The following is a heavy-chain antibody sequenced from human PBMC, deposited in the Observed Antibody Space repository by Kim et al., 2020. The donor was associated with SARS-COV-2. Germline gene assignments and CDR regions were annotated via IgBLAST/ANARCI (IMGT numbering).Heavy chain of an antibody. CDR3: ARSRDYAMDV. J-gene: IGHJ6*02. V-gene: IGHV3-7*03. Sequence: GGSLRLSCAASRFTFSSYWMSWVRQAPGKGLEWVGNIKEDGSVRQYVDSVKGRFTMSRDNAKNSLYLQMNSLRAEDTAVYYCARSRDYAMDVWGQGTTVT. CDR1: RFTFSSYW. CDR2: IKEDGSVR.